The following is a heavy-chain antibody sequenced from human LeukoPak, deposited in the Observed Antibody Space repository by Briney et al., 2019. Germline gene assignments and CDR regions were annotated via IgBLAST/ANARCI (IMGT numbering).Heavy chain of an antibody. CDR2: IYYSGSA. Sequence: SQTLSLTCTVSGGSISSGGYYWSWIRQHPGKGLEWIGYIYYSGSAYYNPSLKSRVTISVDTSKNQFSLKLSSVTAADTAVYYCARHIIAAAGAFDYWGQGTLVTVSS. CDR1: GGSISSGGYY. CDR3: ARHIIAAAGAFDY. D-gene: IGHD6-13*01. J-gene: IGHJ4*02. V-gene: IGHV4-31*03.